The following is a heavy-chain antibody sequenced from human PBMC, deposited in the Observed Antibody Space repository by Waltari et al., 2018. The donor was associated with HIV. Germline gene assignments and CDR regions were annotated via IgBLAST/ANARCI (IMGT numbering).Heavy chain of an antibody. J-gene: IGHJ4*02. V-gene: IGHV1-2*06. D-gene: IGHD3-22*01. CDR3: AIPGYYDSSGYSGDY. CDR2: SNPNSGGT. Sequence: QVQLVQSGAEVKKPGASVKVSCKASGYTSTGYYMHWVRQAPGQGLEWMGRSNPNSGGTNDAQKFQGRVTMTRDTSISTAYMELSRLRSDDTAVYYCAIPGYYDSSGYSGDYWGQGTLVTVSS. CDR1: GYTSTGYY.